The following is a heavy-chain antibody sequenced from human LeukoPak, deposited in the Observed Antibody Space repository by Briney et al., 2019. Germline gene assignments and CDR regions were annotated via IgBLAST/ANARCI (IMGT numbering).Heavy chain of an antibody. CDR1: GFTFSSHW. CDR2: INQDGSEK. Sequence: GGSLRLSCAASGFTFSSHWMSWVRQAPGKGLEGVANINQDGSEKYYVDSVKGRFIISRDNAKNSLHLQMNSLRAEDTAVYYCARDHTAAGTIFDYWGQGDLVTVSS. V-gene: IGHV3-7*01. CDR3: ARDHTAAGTIFDY. J-gene: IGHJ4*02. D-gene: IGHD5-18*01.